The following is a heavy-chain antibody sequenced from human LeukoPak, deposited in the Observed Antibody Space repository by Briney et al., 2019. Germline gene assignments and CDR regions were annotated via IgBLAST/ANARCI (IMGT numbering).Heavy chain of an antibody. V-gene: IGHV3-30-3*01. CDR1: GFTFSSYA. Sequence: GSLILSCAASGFTFSSYAMHWVRQAPGKGLEWVAVISYDGSNKYYADSVKGRFTISRDNSKNTLYLQMNSLRAEDTAVYYCAREILLRGFDYWGQGTLVTVSS. CDR2: ISYDGSNK. CDR3: AREILLRGFDY. D-gene: IGHD1-26*01. J-gene: IGHJ4*02.